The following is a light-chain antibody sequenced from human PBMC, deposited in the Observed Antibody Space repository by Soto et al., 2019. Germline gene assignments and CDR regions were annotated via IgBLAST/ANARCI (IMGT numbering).Light chain of an antibody. Sequence: DIQMTQSPSSLSASVGDRVTITFQANQDISNYLNWYQQKPGKAPRLLIFDAFSLETGVPSRFSGSGSGTDFTFTISSLQPEDIATYYCQQYGNLPITFGQGTRLEIK. CDR3: QQYGNLPIT. CDR2: DAF. V-gene: IGKV1-33*01. J-gene: IGKJ5*01. CDR1: QDISNY.